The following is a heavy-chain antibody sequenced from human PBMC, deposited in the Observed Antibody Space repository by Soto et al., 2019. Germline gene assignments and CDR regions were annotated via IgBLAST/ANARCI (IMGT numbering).Heavy chain of an antibody. V-gene: IGHV1-24*01. D-gene: IGHD6-6*01. CDR3: ATRSAHYSSSSHFGGMDV. CDR2: FDPEDGET. J-gene: IGHJ6*02. CDR1: GYALTELS. Sequence: ASVKLSCKVSGYALTELSMHWVRQAPGKGLEWMGGFDPEDGETIYAQKFQGRVTMTEDTSTDTAYMELSSLRSEDTAVYYCATRSAHYSSSSHFGGMDVWGQGTTVTVSS.